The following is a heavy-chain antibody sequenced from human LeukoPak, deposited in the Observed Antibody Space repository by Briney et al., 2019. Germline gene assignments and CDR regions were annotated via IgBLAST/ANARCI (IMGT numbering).Heavy chain of an antibody. CDR1: GYTFTSYD. J-gene: IGHJ4*02. D-gene: IGHD2-2*01. CDR2: MNPNSGNT. CDR3: ARGDEVVVPAAVLGY. V-gene: IGHV1-8*01. Sequence: GASVKVSCKASGYTFTSYDINWVRQATGQGLEWMGWMNPNSGNTGYAQKLQGRVTMTTDTSTSTAYMELRSLRSDDTAVYYCARGDEVVVPAAVLGYWGQGTLVTVSS.